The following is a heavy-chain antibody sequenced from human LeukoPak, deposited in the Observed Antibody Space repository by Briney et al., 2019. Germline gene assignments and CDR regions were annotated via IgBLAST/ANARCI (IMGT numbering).Heavy chain of an antibody. CDR2: ISVGGGST. J-gene: IGHJ4*02. Sequence: PVGSLRLSCAASRFTFSSYAMSWVRQAPGKGLEWVSAISVGGGSTNYADSVKGRFTISRDNSKNTLYLQMNSLRAEDTAVYYCAKREFDSSDFDYWGQGTLVTVSS. CDR1: RFTFSSYA. D-gene: IGHD3-10*01. V-gene: IGHV3-23*01. CDR3: AKREFDSSDFDY.